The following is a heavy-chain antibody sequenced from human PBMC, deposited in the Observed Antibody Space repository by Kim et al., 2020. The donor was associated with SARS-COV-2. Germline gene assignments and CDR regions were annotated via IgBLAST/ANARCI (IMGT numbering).Heavy chain of an antibody. D-gene: IGHD6-6*01. J-gene: IGHJ3*02. CDR3: AKDGTIAARSAFDI. V-gene: IGHV3-23*01. Sequence: DSVKGRFTISRDNSKNTLYLRMNSLRAEDTAVYYCAKDGTIAARSAFDIWGQGTMVTVSS.